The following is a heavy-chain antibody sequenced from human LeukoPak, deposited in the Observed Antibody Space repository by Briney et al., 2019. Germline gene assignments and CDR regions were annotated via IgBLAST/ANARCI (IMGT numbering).Heavy chain of an antibody. J-gene: IGHJ4*02. CDR3: ARGGPYCSGGSCYAGEEDY. D-gene: IGHD2-15*01. CDR2: ISSPGGNT. V-gene: IGHV3-23*01. CDR1: GFILSGFA. Sequence: GGSLRLSCTSSGFILSGFAMSWVRQAPGKGLEWVSSISSPGGNTYYADSVKGRFTISRDNSKNTLYLQMNSLRAEDTAVYYCARGGPYCSGGSCYAGEEDYWGQGTLVTVSS.